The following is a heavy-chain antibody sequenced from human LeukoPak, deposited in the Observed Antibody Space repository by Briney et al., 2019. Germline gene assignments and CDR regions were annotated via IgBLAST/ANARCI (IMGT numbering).Heavy chain of an antibody. V-gene: IGHV3-48*03. CDR3: ARTSRGIDALDI. CDR1: GFTFSSYE. Sequence: PGGSLRLSCAASGFTFSSYEMNWVRQAPGKGLEWVSYISSSGSTIYYADTVKGRFTISRDQAKNSLYLQMNSLRAEDTAVYYCARTSRGIDALDIWGQGTMVTVSS. CDR2: ISSSGSTI. D-gene: IGHD3-16*01. J-gene: IGHJ3*02.